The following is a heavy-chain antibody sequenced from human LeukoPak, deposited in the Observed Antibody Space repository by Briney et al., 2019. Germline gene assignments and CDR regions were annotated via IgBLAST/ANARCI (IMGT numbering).Heavy chain of an antibody. Sequence: ASVKVSCKASGYTFSNYAMHWVRQAPGQRLEWMGWINAGNGNTRYSQEFKGRVTITRDTSASTAYMELSSLRSEDTAVYYCARSSSSVGYYYYMDVWGNGTTVTVSS. CDR2: INAGNGNT. J-gene: IGHJ6*03. CDR3: ARSSSSVGYYYYMDV. D-gene: IGHD6-13*01. V-gene: IGHV1-3*03. CDR1: GYTFSNYA.